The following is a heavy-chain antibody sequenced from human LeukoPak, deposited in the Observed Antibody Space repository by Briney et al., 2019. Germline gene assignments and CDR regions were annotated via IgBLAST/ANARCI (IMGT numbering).Heavy chain of an antibody. V-gene: IGHV3-11*01. D-gene: IGHD3-10*01. CDR1: GFTFSDYY. Sequence: PGGSLRLSCAASGFTFSDYYMSWIRQPPGKGLEWVSYISSIGSTIYYADSVKGRFTISRDNAKNSLYLQMNSLRAEDTAVYYCARDGPPVLLWFGEQYYMDVWGKGTTVTVSS. J-gene: IGHJ6*03. CDR2: ISSIGSTI. CDR3: ARDGPPVLLWFGEQYYMDV.